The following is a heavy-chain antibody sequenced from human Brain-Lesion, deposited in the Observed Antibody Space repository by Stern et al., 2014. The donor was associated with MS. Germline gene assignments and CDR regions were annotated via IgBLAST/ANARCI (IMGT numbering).Heavy chain of an antibody. J-gene: IGHJ4*02. CDR1: GGSISSSSYY. CDR2: IYYRGSP. D-gene: IGHD3-10*01. CDR3: AKLWLGELPESPFDY. Sequence: QVQLQESGPGLVKPSETLSLTCTVSGGSISSSSYYWGWIRQPPGKGLEWIGGIYYRGSPYYNPSLKSRVPISRDTPKNRFSLRLSSVTAADTAVYFCAKLWLGELPESPFDYWGQGTLVTVSS. V-gene: IGHV4-39*01.